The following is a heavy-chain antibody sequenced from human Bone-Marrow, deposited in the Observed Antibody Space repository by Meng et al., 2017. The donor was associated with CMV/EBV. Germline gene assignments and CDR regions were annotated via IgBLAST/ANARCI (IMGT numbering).Heavy chain of an antibody. CDR1: GFTFSSYS. Sequence: GGSLRLSCAASGFTFSSYSMNWVRQAPGKGLEWVSSISSSSSYIYYADSVKGRFTISRDNAKNSLYLQMNSLRAEDTGIYYCARVERSEDSRYRPVDYWGQGSLVTVSS. J-gene: IGHJ4*02. CDR3: ARVERSEDSRYRPVDY. V-gene: IGHV3-21*01. CDR2: ISSSSSYI. D-gene: IGHD5-12*01.